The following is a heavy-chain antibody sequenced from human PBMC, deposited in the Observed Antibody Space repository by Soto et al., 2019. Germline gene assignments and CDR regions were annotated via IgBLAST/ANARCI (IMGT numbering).Heavy chain of an antibody. V-gene: IGHV3-23*01. CDR3: AKLSVVAATPYI. J-gene: IGHJ3*02. D-gene: IGHD2-15*01. Sequence: PGVSLRHSCAASGCTFSGHAMSWVRQAPGKGLEWVSAISGSGGSTYYADSVKGRFTISRDNSKNTLYLQMNSLRAEGTAVYYCAKLSVVAATPYIWGQGTMVTVSS. CDR1: GCTFSGHA. CDR2: ISGSGGST.